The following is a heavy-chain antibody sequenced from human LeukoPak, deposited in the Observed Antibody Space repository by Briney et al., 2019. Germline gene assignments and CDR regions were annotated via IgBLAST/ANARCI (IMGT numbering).Heavy chain of an antibody. CDR2: INPSSGTT. CDR3: ARGPHKRTYDRDNWFDP. V-gene: IGHV1-46*01. D-gene: IGHD3-3*01. J-gene: IGHJ5*02. CDR1: GYTFTKYY. Sequence: GASVKVSCKASGYTFTKYYMVWVRQAPGQGLEWMGIINPSSGTTNYAQKVQGRVTMTRDMSTSTVYMELSSLRSEDTAVYYCARGPHKRTYDRDNWFDPWGQGTLVTVSS.